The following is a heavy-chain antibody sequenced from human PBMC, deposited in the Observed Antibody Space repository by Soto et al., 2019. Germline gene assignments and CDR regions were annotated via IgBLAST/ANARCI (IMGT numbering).Heavy chain of an antibody. J-gene: IGHJ6*02. V-gene: IGHV1-69*12. CDR3: ARGGDDYGDYIHSYGMDV. CDR2: IIPIFGTA. CDR1: GGTFSSYA. D-gene: IGHD4-17*01. Sequence: QVQLVQSGAEVKKPGSSVKVSCKASGGTFSSYAISWVRQAPGQGLEWMGGIIPIFGTANYAQKFQGRVTITADESSSRAYMELGSLGSEDTAVYYCARGGDDYGDYIHSYGMDVWGQGTTVTVSS.